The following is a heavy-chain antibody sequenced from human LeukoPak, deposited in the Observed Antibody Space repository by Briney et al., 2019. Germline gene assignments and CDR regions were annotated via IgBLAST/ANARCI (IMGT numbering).Heavy chain of an antibody. D-gene: IGHD4-11*01. Sequence: PGGSLRLSCAASGFTFSSYAMSWVRQAPGKGLEWVSALSGSGTSTYYADSVKGRFTISRDNAKNSLYLQMNSLRAEDTAVYYCARDKNYSNYASGYWGQGTLVTVSS. CDR3: ARDKNYSNYASGY. CDR2: LSGSGTST. J-gene: IGHJ4*02. CDR1: GFTFSSYA. V-gene: IGHV3-23*01.